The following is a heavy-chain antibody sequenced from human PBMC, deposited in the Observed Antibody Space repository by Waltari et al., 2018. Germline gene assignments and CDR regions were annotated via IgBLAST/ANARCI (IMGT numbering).Heavy chain of an antibody. CDR1: GFTFSSYA. CDR3: ARVGGIRSSSSFDY. V-gene: IGHV3-30-3*01. CDR2: ISYDGSNK. D-gene: IGHD6-6*01. J-gene: IGHJ4*02. Sequence: QVQLVESGGGVVQPGRSLRLSCAASGFTFSSYAMHWVRQAPGKGLEWVAVISYDGSNKYYADSVKGRFTISRDNSKNTLYLQMNSLRAEDTAVYYCARVGGIRSSSSFDYWGQGTLVTVSS.